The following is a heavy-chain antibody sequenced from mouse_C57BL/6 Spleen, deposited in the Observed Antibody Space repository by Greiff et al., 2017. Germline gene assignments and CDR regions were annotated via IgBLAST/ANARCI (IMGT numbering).Heavy chain of an antibody. D-gene: IGHD2-2*01. Sequence: QVQLQQPGAELVRPGTSVKLSCKASGYTFTSYWMHWVKQRPGQGLEWIGVIDPSDSYTNYNQKFKGKATLTVDTSSSTAYMQLSSLTSEDSAVYYCAGKLMVTTGGKVYYAMDYWGQGTSVTVSS. CDR2: IDPSDSYT. V-gene: IGHV1-59*01. CDR1: GYTFTSYW. CDR3: AGKLMVTTGGKVYYAMDY. J-gene: IGHJ4*01.